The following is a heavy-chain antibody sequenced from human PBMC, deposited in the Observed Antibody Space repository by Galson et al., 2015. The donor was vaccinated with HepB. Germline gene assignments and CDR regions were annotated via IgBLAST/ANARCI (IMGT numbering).Heavy chain of an antibody. CDR2: IYSGGST. D-gene: IGHD6-19*01. V-gene: IGHV3-66*01. CDR1: GFTVSSNY. Sequence: SLRLSCAASGFTVSSNYMSWVRQAPGKGLEWVSVIYSGGSTYYADSAKGRFTISRGNSENTLYLQMNSLRADDTAVYYGARAILALRIAVAGPVYGMDVWGQGTTVTVSS. J-gene: IGHJ6*02. CDR3: ARAILALRIAVAGPVYGMDV.